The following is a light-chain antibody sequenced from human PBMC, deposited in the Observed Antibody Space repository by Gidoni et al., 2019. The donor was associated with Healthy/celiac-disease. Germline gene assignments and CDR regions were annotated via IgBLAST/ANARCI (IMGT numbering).Light chain of an antibody. CDR2: AAS. CDR3: QQSYSTPYT. Sequence: QMTQSPSSLSASVGDRVTITCRASQSISSYLNWYQQKPGKAPKLLIYAASSLQSGVPSRFSGSGSGTDFTLTISSLQPEDFATYYCQQSYSTPYTFGQGTKLEIK. J-gene: IGKJ2*01. V-gene: IGKV1-39*01. CDR1: QSISSY.